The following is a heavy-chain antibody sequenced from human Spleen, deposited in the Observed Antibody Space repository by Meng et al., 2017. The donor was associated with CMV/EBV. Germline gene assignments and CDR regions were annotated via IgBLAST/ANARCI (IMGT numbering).Heavy chain of an antibody. Sequence: SVKVSCKASGGSFSNYGFTWVRQAPGQSLEWTGALIPLFGTVNYAQWWQGRVTMTADKSTSTAYSELTSQRSEDTALYYCARGFLVDTAMVSTSYYYYGMDVWGQGTTVTVSS. CDR2: LIPLFGTV. J-gene: IGHJ6*02. CDR3: ARGFLVDTAMVSTSYYYYGMDV. V-gene: IGHV1-69*06. CDR1: GGSFSNYG. D-gene: IGHD5-18*01.